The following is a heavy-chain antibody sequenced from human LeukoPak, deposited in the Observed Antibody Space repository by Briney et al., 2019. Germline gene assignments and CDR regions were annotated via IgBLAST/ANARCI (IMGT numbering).Heavy chain of an antibody. CDR3: ARDRHWTNDWVFDY. CDR1: GGSFSGYY. CDR2: IYYSGST. V-gene: IGHV4-59*01. Sequence: SETLSLTCAVSGGSFSGYYWTWIRQPPGKGLEWIGYIYYSGSTNYNPSLKSRVTISVDTSKNQFSLKLSSVTAADTAVYYCARDRHWTNDWVFDYWGQGTLVTVSS. J-gene: IGHJ4*02. D-gene: IGHD1/OR15-1a*01.